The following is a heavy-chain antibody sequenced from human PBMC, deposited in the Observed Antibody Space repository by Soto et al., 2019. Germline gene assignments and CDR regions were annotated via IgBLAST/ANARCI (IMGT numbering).Heavy chain of an antibody. CDR2: IYYSGST. D-gene: IGHD5-12*01. CDR1: GGSISSYY. CDR3: AILATIGSNYYYYGMDV. V-gene: IGHV4-59*01. J-gene: IGHJ6*02. Sequence: PSETLSLTCTVSGGSISSYYWSWIRQPPGKGLEWIGYIYYSGSTNYIPSLKSRVTISVDTSKNQFSLKLSSVTAADTAMYYCAILATIGSNYYYYGMDVWGQGTTVTVSS.